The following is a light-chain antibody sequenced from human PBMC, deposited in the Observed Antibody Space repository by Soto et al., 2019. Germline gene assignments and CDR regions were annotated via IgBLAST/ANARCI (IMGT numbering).Light chain of an antibody. CDR3: ATWDDSMSAGV. CDR1: SSNIGNNY. J-gene: IGLJ1*01. CDR2: DND. V-gene: IGLV1-51*01. Sequence: QSVLTQPPSVSAAAGQKVTISCSGSSSNIGNNYVSWYQQLPGTAPKLVIYDNDGRPSGIPDRFSGSKSGTSATLAITGLQTGDEADYYCATWDDSMSAGVFGTGTKVTVL.